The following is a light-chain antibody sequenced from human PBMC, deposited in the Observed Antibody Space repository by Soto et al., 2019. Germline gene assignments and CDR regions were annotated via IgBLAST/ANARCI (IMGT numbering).Light chain of an antibody. CDR1: QTISNF. Sequence: DLQMTQSPSSLSASVGDRVTITCRASQTISNFLNWYHQKPGKTPKLLIYAASSLQSGVPSRFSGSGSETDFTLAISSLQPEDFATYYCQQSYTTPYTFGQGTKLEI. CDR3: QQSYTTPYT. V-gene: IGKV1-39*01. CDR2: AAS. J-gene: IGKJ2*01.